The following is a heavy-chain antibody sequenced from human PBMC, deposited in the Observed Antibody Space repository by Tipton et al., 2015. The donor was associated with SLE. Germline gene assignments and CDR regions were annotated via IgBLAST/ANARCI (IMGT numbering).Heavy chain of an antibody. V-gene: IGHV4-31*03. D-gene: IGHD3-16*01. CDR1: GGSISSGGYY. J-gene: IGHJ3*02. CDR2: IYYSGST. CDR3: GARGAFDI. Sequence: TLSLTCTVSGGSISSGGYYWSWIRQHPGKGLEWIGYIYYSGSTYYTPSLRSRVSISVDTSKNQFSLSLSSVTAVDTAVYYCGARGAFDIWGQGTMVTVSS.